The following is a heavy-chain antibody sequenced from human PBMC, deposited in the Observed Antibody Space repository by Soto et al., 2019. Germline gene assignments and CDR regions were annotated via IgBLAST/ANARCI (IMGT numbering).Heavy chain of an antibody. Sequence: TSETLSLTCTVSGGSIASSPYYWGWIRQSPGKGLEWIESIYYSGVTHYNPSLKSRVTVSVDTSKNQFSLKLTSMTAADTAVYFCVSHRYYIVVYGSYYYYWSQGTLVTVSA. CDR3: VSHRYYIVVYGSYYYY. J-gene: IGHJ4*02. CDR2: IYYSGVT. D-gene: IGHD3-10*01. CDR1: GGSIASSPYY. V-gene: IGHV4-39*01.